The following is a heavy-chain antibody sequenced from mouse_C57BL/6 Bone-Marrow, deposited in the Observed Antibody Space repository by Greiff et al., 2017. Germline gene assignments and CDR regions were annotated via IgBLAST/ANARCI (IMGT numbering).Heavy chain of an antibody. V-gene: IGHV14-2*01. D-gene: IGHD1-1*01. CDR2: IDPEDGET. CDR3: ASITTGVDWYFDV. J-gene: IGHJ1*03. Sequence: EVQLQQSGAELVKPGASVKLSCTASGFNIKDYYMHWVKQRTEQGLEWIGRIDPEDGETTYAPKFQGKATITADTSSNTSYLQLRSLTAADTAVYYCASITTGVDWYFDVGGRGTTITVTS. CDR1: GFNIKDYY.